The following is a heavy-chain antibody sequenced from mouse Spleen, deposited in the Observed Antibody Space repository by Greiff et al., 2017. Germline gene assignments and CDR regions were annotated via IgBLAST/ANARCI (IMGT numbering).Heavy chain of an antibody. CDR3: ARQRGNEAMDY. CDR1: GFTFSDYY. D-gene: IGHD2-1*01. Sequence: EVKLVESGGGLVQPGGSLKLSCATSGFTFSDYYMYWVRQTPEKRLEWVAYISNGGGSTYYPDTVKGRFTISRDNAKNTLYLQMSRLKSEDTAMYYCARQRGNEAMDYWGQGTSVTVSS. J-gene: IGHJ4*01. CDR2: ISNGGGST. V-gene: IGHV5-12*02.